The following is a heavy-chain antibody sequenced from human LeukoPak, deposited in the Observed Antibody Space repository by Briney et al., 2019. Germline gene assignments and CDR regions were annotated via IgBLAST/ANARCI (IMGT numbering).Heavy chain of an antibody. CDR2: INPNSGGT. CDR1: GYTFTGYY. Sequence: GASVTVSCKASGYTFTGYYMHWVRQAPGQGLEWMGWINPNSGGTNYAQKFQGRVTMTRDTSISTAYMELSRLRSDDTAVYYCARDRHFLYYDSSGYSRGGFDYWGQGTLVTVSS. J-gene: IGHJ4*02. D-gene: IGHD3-22*01. CDR3: ARDRHFLYYDSSGYSRGGFDY. V-gene: IGHV1-2*02.